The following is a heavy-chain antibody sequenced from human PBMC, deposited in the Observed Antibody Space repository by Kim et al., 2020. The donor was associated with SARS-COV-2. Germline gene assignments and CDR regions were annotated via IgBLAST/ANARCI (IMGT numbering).Heavy chain of an antibody. J-gene: IGHJ4*01. CDR3: TRGTYFDY. V-gene: IGHV3-23*01. CDR2: ISGSSASI. D-gene: IGHD1-7*01. Sequence: GGSLRLSCAASGFTFSSYAMSWVRQAPGKGLEWVSTISGSSASIYYADSVKGRFTISRDNSRNTLYLQMNSLRAEDTAVYYCTRGTYFDYGGHGTLVTVSS. CDR1: GFTFSSYA.